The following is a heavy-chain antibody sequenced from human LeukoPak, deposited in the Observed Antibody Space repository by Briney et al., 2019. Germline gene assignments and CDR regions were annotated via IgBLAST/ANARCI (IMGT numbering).Heavy chain of an antibody. J-gene: IGHJ3*02. Sequence: GEPLKIPGKGSEYSFTPIWFGWVRQLPGKGLEWLGILHPGDSATRYSPSFQRQVTISVDKSSTTAYLQWSILKASDTAKYYGTLWLGSSGYRDASDIWGQGTMVTVSS. CDR3: TLWLGSSGYRDASDI. D-gene: IGHD3-22*01. V-gene: IGHV5-51*01. CDR1: EYSFTPIW. CDR2: LHPGDSAT.